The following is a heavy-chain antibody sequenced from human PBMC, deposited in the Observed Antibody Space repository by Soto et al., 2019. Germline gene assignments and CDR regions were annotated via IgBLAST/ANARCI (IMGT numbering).Heavy chain of an antibody. J-gene: IGHJ4*02. Sequence: QVQLRESGPGLVKPSETLSLTCSVSGGSMDGYYWSWIRQTPGQGLEWLGYIYFSGSTRYNPSLKSRLTISLDKSKRQFSMSLSSVTAADTAVYYCARSVATPGTNIDFWGQGTLVTVSS. CDR2: IYFSGST. CDR3: ARSVATPGTNIDF. V-gene: IGHV4-4*09. D-gene: IGHD6-13*01. CDR1: GGSMDGYY.